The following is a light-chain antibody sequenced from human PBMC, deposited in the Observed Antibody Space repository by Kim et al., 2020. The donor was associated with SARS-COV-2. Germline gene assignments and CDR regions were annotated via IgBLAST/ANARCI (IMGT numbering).Light chain of an antibody. V-gene: IGKV3-15*01. Sequence: EIVMTQSPATLSVSPGERATLSCRASQSISSNLAWYQQKPGQAPRLLIFGASTRVTGIPARFSGSGSGTEFTLTISSLQSEDFAVYYCKHYVNWPPWTFGQGTKVDIK. J-gene: IGKJ1*01. CDR1: QSISSN. CDR3: KHYVNWPPWT. CDR2: GAS.